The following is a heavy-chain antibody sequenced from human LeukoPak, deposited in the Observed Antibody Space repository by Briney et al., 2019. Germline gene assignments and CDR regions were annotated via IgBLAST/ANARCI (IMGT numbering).Heavy chain of an antibody. CDR3: ARDNSVEDTAWCFDP. CDR1: GYTFTSYG. J-gene: IGHJ5*02. V-gene: IGHV1-18*01. CDR2: ISAYNGNT. D-gene: IGHD2-8*02. Sequence: GASVKASCKASGYTFTSYGISWVRQAPGQGLEWMGWISAYNGNTNYAQKLQGRVTMTTDTSTSTAYMELRSLRSEDTAVYYCARDNSVEDTAWCFDPWGQGTLVTVSS.